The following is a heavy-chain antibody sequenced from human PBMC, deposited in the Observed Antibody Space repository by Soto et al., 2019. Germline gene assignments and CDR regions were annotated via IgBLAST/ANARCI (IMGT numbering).Heavy chain of an antibody. CDR1: GLTFSNYA. V-gene: IGHV3-30-3*01. CDR2: ISYDGTNR. Sequence: QVHLVESGGGVVQPGRSLRLSCAASGLTFSNYAMHWVRQAPGKGLEWVAFISYDGTNRCYPDSVKGRFTSSRDNSKNTRYLQMNSLKTEDTAVYYCARESSSTVTTGGGGSAKDYWGQGTLVTVSS. CDR3: ARESSSTVTTGGGGSAKDY. D-gene: IGHD4-17*01. J-gene: IGHJ4*02.